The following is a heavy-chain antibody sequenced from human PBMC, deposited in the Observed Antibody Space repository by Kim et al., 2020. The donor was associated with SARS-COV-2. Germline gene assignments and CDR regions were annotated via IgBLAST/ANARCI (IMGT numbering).Heavy chain of an antibody. CDR2: LTTGSGSFI. J-gene: IGHJ4*02. V-gene: IGHV3-21*01. CDR3: ARDGSGSYPFFDY. CDR1: GFTFSSYN. D-gene: IGHD1-26*01. Sequence: GGSLRLSCAASGFTFSSYNMNWVRQAPGKGLEWVSSLTTGSGSFIYYADSVKGRFTISRDNAKNSLYLQMNSLRDEDTAVYYCARDGSGSYPFFDYWGQGALVTVSS.